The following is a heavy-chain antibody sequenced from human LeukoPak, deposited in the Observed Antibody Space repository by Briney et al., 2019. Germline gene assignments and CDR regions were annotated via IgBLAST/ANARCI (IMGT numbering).Heavy chain of an antibody. CDR1: GGSFSGYY. Sequence: KASETLSLTCAVYGGSFSGYYWSWIRQPPGKGLEWIGEINHSGSTNYNPSLKSRVTISVDTSKNQFSLKLSSVTVADTAVYYCARVSNGDYACWGQGTLVTVSS. D-gene: IGHD4-17*01. J-gene: IGHJ4*02. CDR2: INHSGST. CDR3: ARVSNGDYAC. V-gene: IGHV4-34*01.